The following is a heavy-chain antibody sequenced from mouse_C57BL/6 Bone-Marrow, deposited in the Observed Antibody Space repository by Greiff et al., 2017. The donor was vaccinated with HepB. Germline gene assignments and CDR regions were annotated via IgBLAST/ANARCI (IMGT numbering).Heavy chain of an antibody. CDR1: GYAFSSSW. CDR3: ERGDYYGSSWYFDV. D-gene: IGHD1-1*01. J-gene: IGHJ1*03. CDR2: IYPGDGDT. Sequence: VQLQQSGPELVKPGASVKISCKASGYAFSSSWMNWVKQRPGKGLEWIGRIYPGDGDTNYNGKFKGKATLTADKSSSTAYMQLSSLTSEDSAVYFCERGDYYGSSWYFDVWGKGTTVTVSS. V-gene: IGHV1-82*01.